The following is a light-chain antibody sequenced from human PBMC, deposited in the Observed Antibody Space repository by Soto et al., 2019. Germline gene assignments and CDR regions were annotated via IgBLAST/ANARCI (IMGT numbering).Light chain of an antibody. CDR2: DAS. Sequence: EIQMTQSPATLSASVGDRVTVTGRASQSFRSWFAWYQQKPGTAPKLPIFDASRLESGVPSRFSGSASGTEFTLTISSLQPDDFATYYCQQYDNYPLTFGGGTKVDIK. J-gene: IGKJ4*01. V-gene: IGKV1-5*01. CDR3: QQYDNYPLT. CDR1: QSFRSW.